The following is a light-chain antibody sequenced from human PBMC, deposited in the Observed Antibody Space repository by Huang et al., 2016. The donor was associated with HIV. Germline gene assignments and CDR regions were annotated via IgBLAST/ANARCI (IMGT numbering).Light chain of an antibody. Sequence: DIVMTQSPDSLTVSLGERATINCKSRQSVLDSSNNENYLAWYQQKPGQPPKLLIYGASTRESGVPDRFSGSGSGTDFTLTISSLQAEDVAVYYCQQYYSTPFTFGQGTKLEIK. J-gene: IGKJ2*01. V-gene: IGKV4-1*01. CDR2: GAS. CDR3: QQYYSTPFT. CDR1: QSVLDSSNNENY.